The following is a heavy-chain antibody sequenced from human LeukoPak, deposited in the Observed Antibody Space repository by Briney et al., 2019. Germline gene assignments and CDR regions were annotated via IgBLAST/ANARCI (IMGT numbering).Heavy chain of an antibody. J-gene: IGHJ4*02. CDR1: GFTFSSYA. CDR2: ISYDGSNK. Sequence: GGSLRLSCSASGFTFSSYAMSWVRQAPGKGLEWVAVISYDGSNKYYADSVKGRFTISRDNSKNTLYLQMNSLRAEDTAVYYCARDHYYGSNWGQGTLVTVSS. D-gene: IGHD3-10*01. CDR3: ARDHYYGSN. V-gene: IGHV3-30-3*01.